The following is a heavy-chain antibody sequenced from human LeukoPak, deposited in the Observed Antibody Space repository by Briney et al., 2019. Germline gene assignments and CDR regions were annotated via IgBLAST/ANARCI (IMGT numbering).Heavy chain of an antibody. CDR2: INPNSGGT. Sequence: ASVKVSCKASGYTFTGYYMHWVRQAPGQGLEWMGWINPNSGGTNYAQKFQGRVTMTRDTSISTAYMELSRLRSDDTAVYYCASTGVVNYYYYGMDVWGQGTTVTVSS. J-gene: IGHJ6*02. V-gene: IGHV1-2*02. CDR1: GYTFTGYY. CDR3: ASTGVVNYYYYGMDV. D-gene: IGHD3-3*01.